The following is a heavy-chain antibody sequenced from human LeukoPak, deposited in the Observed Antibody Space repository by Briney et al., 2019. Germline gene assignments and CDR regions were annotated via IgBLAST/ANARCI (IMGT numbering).Heavy chain of an antibody. CDR3: ARDRRCSGGSCPVGFDP. J-gene: IGHJ5*02. V-gene: IGHV1-69*05. Sequence: SVKVSCKASGGTSSSYAISWVRQAPGHGLEWMGRIIPIFGTANYAQKFQGRVTITTDESTSTAYMELSSLRSEDTAVYYCARDRRCSGGSCPVGFDPWGQGTLVTVSS. CDR1: GGTSSSYA. CDR2: IIPIFGTA. D-gene: IGHD2-15*01.